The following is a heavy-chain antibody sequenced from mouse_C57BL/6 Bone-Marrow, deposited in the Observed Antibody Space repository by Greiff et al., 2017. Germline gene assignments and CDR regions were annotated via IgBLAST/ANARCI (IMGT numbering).Heavy chain of an antibody. V-gene: IGHV1-64*01. CDR1: GYTFTSYW. J-gene: IGHJ3*01. CDR3: AIYYWNLAGFAY. D-gene: IGHD2-1*01. Sequence: QVQLQQPGAELVKPGASVKLSCKASGYTFTSYWMHWVKQRPGQGLEWIGMIHPNSGSTNYNEKFKSKATLTVDKSSSTAYMQLISLTSEDSAVCYCAIYYWNLAGFAYWGQGTLVTVSA. CDR2: IHPNSGST.